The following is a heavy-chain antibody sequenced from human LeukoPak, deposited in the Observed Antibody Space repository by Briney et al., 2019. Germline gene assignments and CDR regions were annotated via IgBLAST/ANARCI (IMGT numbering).Heavy chain of an antibody. D-gene: IGHD2-21*01. J-gene: IGHJ3*02. V-gene: IGHV3-49*03. Sequence: GGSLRLSCTASGSTFGDYAVTWFRQAPGKGLEWVGFIRSKAYGGTAEYAASVKGRFTISRDDSNSIAHLQMDSLKTEDTAVYFCSRVPIRTVSPFIVVRGHDVFDIWGRGTMVTV. CDR1: GSTFGDYA. CDR3: SRVPIRTVSPFIVVRGHDVFDI. CDR2: IRSKAYGGTA.